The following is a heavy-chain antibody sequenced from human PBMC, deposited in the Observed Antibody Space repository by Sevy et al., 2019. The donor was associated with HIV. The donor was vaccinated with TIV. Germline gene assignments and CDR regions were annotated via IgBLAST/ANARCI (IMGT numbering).Heavy chain of an antibody. V-gene: IGHV3-23*01. J-gene: IGHJ4*02. D-gene: IGHD6-13*01. CDR3: ARPSPRIAAAASAFYDN. CDR1: GYSFSSYA. CDR2: INGPGGST. Sequence: GGSLRLSCVVSGYSFSSYAISWVRQAPGKGLEWVSTINGPGGSTNYADSVKGRFTISRDNPKNTLFLQMLNLRVDDTAIYYCARPSPRIAAAASAFYDNWGQGTLVTVSS.